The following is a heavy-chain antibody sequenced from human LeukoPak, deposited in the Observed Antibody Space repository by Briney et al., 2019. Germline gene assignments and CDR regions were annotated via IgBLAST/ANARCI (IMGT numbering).Heavy chain of an antibody. D-gene: IGHD6-19*01. Sequence: GGSLRLSCAASGFTFSSYAMHWVRQAPGKGLEWVAVISYDGSNKYYADSVKGRFTISRDNSKNTLYLQMNSLRAEDTAVYYCARDGSSGSIPYYYYYGMDVWGQGTTVTVSS. J-gene: IGHJ6*02. CDR3: ARDGSSGSIPYYYYYGMDV. CDR2: ISYDGSNK. V-gene: IGHV3-30-3*01. CDR1: GFTFSSYA.